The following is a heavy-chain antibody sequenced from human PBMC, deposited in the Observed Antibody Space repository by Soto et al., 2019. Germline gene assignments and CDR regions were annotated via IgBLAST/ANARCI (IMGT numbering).Heavy chain of an antibody. CDR2: IWYDGSNK. Sequence: QVQLVESGGGVVQPGRSLRLSCAASGFTFSSYGMHWVRQAPGKGLEWVAVIWYDGSNKYYADSVEGRFTISRDNSKNALYLQMNRLRAEDTAVYYCARDGYYYDSSGYYCSVEGDYWGQGTLVTVSS. CDR3: ARDGYYYDSSGYYCSVEGDY. D-gene: IGHD3-22*01. CDR1: GFTFSSYG. J-gene: IGHJ4*02. V-gene: IGHV3-33*01.